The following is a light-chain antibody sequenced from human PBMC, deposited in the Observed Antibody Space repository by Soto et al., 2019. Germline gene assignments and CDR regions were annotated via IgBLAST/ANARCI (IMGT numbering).Light chain of an antibody. CDR3: QQYNDWPPLT. CDR2: GTS. J-gene: IGKJ4*01. Sequence: EIVMAQSPGTLSVSAGERATLSCRSGQSVNINLAWYQQKPGQAPRLLIYGTSTRATGVPARFSGSGSGTEFTLTISNLQSEDFAVYYCQQYNDWPPLTFGGGTKVDIK. CDR1: QSVNIN. V-gene: IGKV3-15*01.